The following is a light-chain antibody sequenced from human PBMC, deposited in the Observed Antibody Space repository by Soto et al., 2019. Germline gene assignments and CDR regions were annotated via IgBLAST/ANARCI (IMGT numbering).Light chain of an antibody. V-gene: IGKV3-11*01. CDR1: QSVGIY. CDR3: QQRDIWPPLT. CDR2: DAT. Sequence: VLTQSPATLSLSPGERATLFCKASQSVGIYMGWFHQKPGQAPRVLIYDATNRAGGVPARFSGSGSVTDFTLLISSLVAEDSAVYYCQQRDIWPPLTFGGGTKLEIK. J-gene: IGKJ4*02.